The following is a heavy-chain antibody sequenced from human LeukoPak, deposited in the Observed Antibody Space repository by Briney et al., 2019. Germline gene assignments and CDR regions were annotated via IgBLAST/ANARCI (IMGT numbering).Heavy chain of an antibody. V-gene: IGHV3-23*01. D-gene: IGHD3-22*01. Sequence: GGSLRLSCAASEFTFSNFAMSWVRQAPGKGLEWVSTISGSGDNTYYADSVKGRFTISRDNSKNTLYLHMNTLRAEDTAVYYCAKDLLQTFFFDSSGYYSDAFGMWGQGTMVTVSP. J-gene: IGHJ3*02. CDR2: ISGSGDNT. CDR1: EFTFSNFA. CDR3: AKDLLQTFFFDSSGYYSDAFGM.